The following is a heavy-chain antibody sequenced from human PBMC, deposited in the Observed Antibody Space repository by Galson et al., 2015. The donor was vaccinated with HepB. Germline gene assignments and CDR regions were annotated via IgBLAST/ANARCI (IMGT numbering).Heavy chain of an antibody. CDR3: AREYYDSNISPRYGMDV. CDR2: INPSNGST. CDR1: GYTFTGYY. V-gene: IGHV1-2*04. D-gene: IGHD3-22*01. J-gene: IGHJ6*02. Sequence: SVKVSCKASGYTFTGYYMHWVRQAPGQGLEWMGWINPSNGSTNYAQKFQGWVTMTRDTSISTAYMELSRLKSDDTAAYYCAREYYDSNISPRYGMDVWGQGSTVTVSS.